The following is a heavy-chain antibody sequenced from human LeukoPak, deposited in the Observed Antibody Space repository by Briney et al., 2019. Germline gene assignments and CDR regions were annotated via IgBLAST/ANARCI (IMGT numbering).Heavy chain of an antibody. J-gene: IGHJ4*02. CDR1: GFPFSSYS. CDR3: ARSRPYCSSTSCFSPPADY. CDR2: ISSISSYI. V-gene: IGHV3-21*01. Sequence: GGSLRLSCPASGFPFSSYSMNGVGQAPGKGLEWVSSISSISSYIYYADSVKGRFTISRDNAKNSLYLQMNSLRAEDTAVYYCARSRPYCSSTSCFSPPADYWGQGTLVTVSS. D-gene: IGHD2-2*01.